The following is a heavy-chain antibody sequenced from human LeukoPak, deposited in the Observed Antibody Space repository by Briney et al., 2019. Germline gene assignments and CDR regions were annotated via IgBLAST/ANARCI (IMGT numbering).Heavy chain of an antibody. CDR2: IYYSGST. CDR3: ARRCSSTSCDDYYYYGMDV. J-gene: IGHJ6*02. V-gene: IGHV4-59*08. D-gene: IGHD2-2*01. Sequence: SETLSLTCTVSGGSISSYYGIWMRQPPGKGLEGIAYIYYSGSTNYNPSLKSRVTISVDTSKNQFSLKLSSVTAADTAAYYCARRCSSTSCDDYYYYGMDVWGQGTTVTVSS. CDR1: GGSISSYY.